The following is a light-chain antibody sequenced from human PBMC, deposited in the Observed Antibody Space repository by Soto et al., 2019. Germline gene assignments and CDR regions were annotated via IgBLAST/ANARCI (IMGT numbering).Light chain of an antibody. J-gene: IGKJ4*01. CDR3: QRYDSAPLT. CDR2: AGS. Sequence: DIQIVQSPASLSASVGDRVTITCRTSQSISNYLHWYQQSPGRAPKLLIYAGSTLEGGVSSRFSGRGSGTDFTLTISSLQPVDVATYYCQRYDSAPLTFGGGTKVDIK. V-gene: IGKV1-27*01. CDR1: QSISNY.